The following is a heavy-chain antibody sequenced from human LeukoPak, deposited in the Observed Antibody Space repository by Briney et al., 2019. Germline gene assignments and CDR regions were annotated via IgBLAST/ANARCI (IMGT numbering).Heavy chain of an antibody. D-gene: IGHD3-3*01. Sequence: GASVKVSCKASGYTFTSYGISWVRQAPGQGLEWMGWISAYNGNTNYAQKLQGRVTMTTDTSTSTAYMELRSLRSDDTAVYYCARVGPDIAFGVVTQASYMDVWGKGTTVTVSS. V-gene: IGHV1-18*01. J-gene: IGHJ6*03. CDR2: ISAYNGNT. CDR1: GYTFTSYG. CDR3: ARVGPDIAFGVVTQASYMDV.